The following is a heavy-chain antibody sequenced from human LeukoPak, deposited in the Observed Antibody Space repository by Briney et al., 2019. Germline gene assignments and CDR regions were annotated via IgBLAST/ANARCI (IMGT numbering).Heavy chain of an antibody. Sequence: GGXLRLSCAASGFTFDDYAMTWVRQAPGKGLEWVSGINWNGGSTNYADSVKGRFTISRDNAKNSLYLQMNSLRAADTAIYDCARVGQQLVPTDYFDYWGQGTLVTVSS. CDR1: GFTFDDYA. V-gene: IGHV3-20*01. J-gene: IGHJ4*02. CDR3: ARVGQQLVPTDYFDY. D-gene: IGHD6-13*01. CDR2: INWNGGST.